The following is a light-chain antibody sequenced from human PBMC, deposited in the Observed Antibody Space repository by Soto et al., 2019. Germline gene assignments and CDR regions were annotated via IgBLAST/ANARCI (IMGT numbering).Light chain of an antibody. CDR3: QQSYSTPDT. CDR2: AAS. Sequence: DIPMTQSPSSLSASVGDRVTITCRASQSISSYLNWYQQKPGKAPKLLIYAASSLQSGVPSRFSGSGSGTDFNLTIRSLQPEDFATYYCQQSYSTPDTFGQGTKLEIK. J-gene: IGKJ2*01. V-gene: IGKV1-39*01. CDR1: QSISSY.